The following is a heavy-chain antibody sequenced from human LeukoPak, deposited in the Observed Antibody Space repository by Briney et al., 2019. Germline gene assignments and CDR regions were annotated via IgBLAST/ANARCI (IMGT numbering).Heavy chain of an antibody. J-gene: IGHJ4*02. CDR2: IYYSGST. V-gene: IGHV4-59*01. CDR3: ARSRDGYNGGFDY. CDR1: GGSISSYY. Sequence: SETLSLTCTVSGGSISSYYWSWVRQPPGKGLEWIGYIYYSGSTNYNPSLTSRVTISVDTSKNQFSLKLSSVTAADTAVYYCARSRDGYNGGFDYWGQGTLVTVSS. D-gene: IGHD5-24*01.